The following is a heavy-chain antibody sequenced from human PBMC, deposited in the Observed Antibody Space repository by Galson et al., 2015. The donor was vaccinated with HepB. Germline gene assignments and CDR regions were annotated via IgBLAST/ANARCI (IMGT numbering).Heavy chain of an antibody. J-gene: IGHJ4*02. CDR1: GLSFRSSW. V-gene: IGHV3-7*01. CDR3: AKPLLSGDSLTYYFLDS. D-gene: IGHD3-10*01. CDR2: IKEDGTEK. Sequence: SLRLSCAASGLSFRSSWMSWVRQAPGKGLEWVANIKEDGTEKYYVDSVKGRFTISRDNAKNSLYLQMYSLRVEDTAVYYCAKPLLSGDSLTYYFLDSWGQGTLVTVSS.